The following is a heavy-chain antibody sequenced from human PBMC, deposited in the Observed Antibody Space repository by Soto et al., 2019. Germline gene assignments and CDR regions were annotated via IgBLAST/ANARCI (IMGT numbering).Heavy chain of an antibody. CDR3: ARSSGRFSDFDY. CDR1: GYTFTAYD. D-gene: IGHD1-26*01. Sequence: QVQLVQSGAEVKKPGASVKVSCKASGYTFTAYDLHWVRQAPGQGLEWMGRINPNSGATDYAQKFQGRVTMTRDTSITTAYMELSRLTSDDTAVFYCARSSGRFSDFDYWGQGTLLTVSS. CDR2: INPNSGAT. J-gene: IGHJ4*02. V-gene: IGHV1-2*06.